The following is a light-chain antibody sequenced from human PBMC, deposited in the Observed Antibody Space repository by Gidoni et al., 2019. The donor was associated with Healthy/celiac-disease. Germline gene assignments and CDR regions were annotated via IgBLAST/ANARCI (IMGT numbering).Light chain of an antibody. Sequence: EIVLTQSPGTLSLSPGERATLSCRASQSVSSSYLAWYQQKPAQAPRLLPYGASSRATGIPDRCSGSGSGTDFTLTISRLEPEDCAVDYCQQYGSSPQFTFGPGTKVDIK. V-gene: IGKV3-20*01. CDR3: QQYGSSPQFT. J-gene: IGKJ3*01. CDR2: GAS. CDR1: QSVSSSY.